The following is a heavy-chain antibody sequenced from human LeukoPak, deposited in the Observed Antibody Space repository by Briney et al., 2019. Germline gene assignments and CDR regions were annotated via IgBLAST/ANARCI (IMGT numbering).Heavy chain of an antibody. CDR2: IIPILGIA. CDR1: GGTFSSYA. CDR3: ARDRRGAVTIFGVVINYFDY. J-gene: IGHJ4*02. Sequence: ASVKVSCKASGGTFSSYAISWVRQAPGRGLEWMGRIIPILGIANYAQKFQGRVTITADKSTSTAYMELSSLRSEDTAVYYCARDRRGAVTIFGVVINYFDYWGQGTLVTVSS. V-gene: IGHV1-69*04. D-gene: IGHD3-3*01.